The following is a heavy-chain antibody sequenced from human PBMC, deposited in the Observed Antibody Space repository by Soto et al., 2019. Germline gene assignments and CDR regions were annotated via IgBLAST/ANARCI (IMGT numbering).Heavy chain of an antibody. J-gene: IGHJ4*02. Sequence: PGGSLRLSFAASGFTFSSYSMSWVRQAPGKGLEGVAGLRTSGDGGTTYYADSVKGRFTISRDNSKNMLFLQMNSLRAEDTAIYYCAKKVNSGPASQYFDXWGQGTLVTVSX. D-gene: IGHD1-1*01. CDR1: GFTFSSYS. V-gene: IGHV3-23*01. CDR2: LRTSGDGGTT. CDR3: AKKVNSGPASQYFDX.